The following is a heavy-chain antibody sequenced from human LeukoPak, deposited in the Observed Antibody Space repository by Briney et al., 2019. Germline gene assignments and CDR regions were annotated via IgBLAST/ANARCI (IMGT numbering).Heavy chain of an antibody. V-gene: IGHV4-39*01. J-gene: IGHJ4*02. D-gene: IGHD2-21*01. CDR3: ARRIPTFFFDY. Sequence: SETLSLTCTVPGGSISRSSYYWGWVRQPPGKGLDWIGSIYYSGSTYYNPSLKSRVTISVDTSKNHFSLKLTSVTAADTAVYYCARRIPTFFFDYWGQGTLVTVSS. CDR1: GGSISRSSYY. CDR2: IYYSGST.